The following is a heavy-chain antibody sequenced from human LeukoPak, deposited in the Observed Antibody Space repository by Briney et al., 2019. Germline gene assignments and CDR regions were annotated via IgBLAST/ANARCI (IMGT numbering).Heavy chain of an antibody. J-gene: IGHJ4*02. CDR2: ISYSGTT. CDR1: SASITSSPYF. D-gene: IGHD3-10*01. CDR3: AANSADYNTLGSSYKV. Sequence: SGTLSLTCTVSSASITSSPYFWGWIRQSPGKGLEWIGSISYSGTTYYNPSLKSRVTISVDTSKNQFSLKLNSVTAADTAVFYCAANSADYNTLGSSYKVWGQGTLVTVSS. V-gene: IGHV4-39*01.